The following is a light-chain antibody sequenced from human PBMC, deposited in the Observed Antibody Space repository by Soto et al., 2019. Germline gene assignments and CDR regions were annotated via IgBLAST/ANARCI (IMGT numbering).Light chain of an antibody. J-gene: IGLJ2*01. Sequence: QSALTQPPAASGSPGQSVTISCTGTSSDVGGYNYVSWYQQHPGKAPKLMIYEVTKRPSGVPDRFSGSKSGNTASLTVSGLQAEDEAHYYCSSYAGSKGSVFGGGTELAVL. CDR3: SSYAGSKGSV. V-gene: IGLV2-8*01. CDR2: EVT. CDR1: SSDVGGYNY.